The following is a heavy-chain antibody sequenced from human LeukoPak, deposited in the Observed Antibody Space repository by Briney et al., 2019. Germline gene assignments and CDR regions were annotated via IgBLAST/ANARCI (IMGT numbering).Heavy chain of an antibody. Sequence: ASVKVSCKASGYTFTSYDINWVRQAPGQGLEWMGGIIPIFGTANYAQKFQGRVTITADESTSTAYMELSSLRSEDTAVYYCARDRRHGDYDEYWGQGTLVTVSS. J-gene: IGHJ4*02. CDR3: ARDRRHGDYDEY. CDR2: IIPIFGTA. CDR1: GYTFTSYD. V-gene: IGHV1-69*13. D-gene: IGHD4-17*01.